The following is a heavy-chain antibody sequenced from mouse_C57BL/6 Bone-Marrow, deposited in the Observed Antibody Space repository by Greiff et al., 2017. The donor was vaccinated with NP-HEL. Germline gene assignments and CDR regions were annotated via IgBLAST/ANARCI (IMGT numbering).Heavy chain of an antibody. V-gene: IGHV1-64*01. D-gene: IGHD2-1*01. CDR1: GYTFTSYW. Sequence: QVQLQQPGAELVKPGASVKLSCKASGYTFTSYWMHWVKQRPGQGLEWIGMIHPNSGSTNYNEKFKSKATLTVDKSSSTAYMQLSSRTSEDSAVYYCARDYGNYAWFAYWGQGTLVTVSA. J-gene: IGHJ3*01. CDR2: IHPNSGST. CDR3: ARDYGNYAWFAY.